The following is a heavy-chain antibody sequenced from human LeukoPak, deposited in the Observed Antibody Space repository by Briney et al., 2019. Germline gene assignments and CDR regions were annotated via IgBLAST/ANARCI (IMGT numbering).Heavy chain of an antibody. CDR3: ATWRTAKTGFGY. CDR2: IYYSGSP. CDR1: GGSISNNNYY. Sequence: KASETLSLTCTVSGGSISNNNYYWAWIRQPPGKGLECIGSIYYSGSPYYNPSLKSRVTISVDTSKNQFSLRLSSVTAADTAVYYCATWRTAKTGFGYWGQGTLVTVSS. V-gene: IGHV4-39*01. J-gene: IGHJ4*02. D-gene: IGHD1-1*01.